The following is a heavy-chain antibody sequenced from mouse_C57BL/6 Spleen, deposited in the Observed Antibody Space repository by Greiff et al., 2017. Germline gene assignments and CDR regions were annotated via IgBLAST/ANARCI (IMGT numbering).Heavy chain of an antibody. V-gene: IGHV1-26*01. CDR3: ARFRLGRGFAY. D-gene: IGHD4-1*01. J-gene: IGHJ3*01. CDR2: INPNNGGT. CDR1: GYTFTDYY. Sequence: EVQLQQSGPELVKPGASVKISCKASGYTFTDYYMNWVKQSHGKSLEWIGDINPNNGGTSYNQKFKGKATLTVDKSSSTAYMGLRSLTSEDSAVYYCARFRLGRGFAYWGQGTLVTVSA.